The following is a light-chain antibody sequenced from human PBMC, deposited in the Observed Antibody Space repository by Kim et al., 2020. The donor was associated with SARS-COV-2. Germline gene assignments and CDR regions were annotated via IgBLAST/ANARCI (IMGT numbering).Light chain of an antibody. Sequence: RATINCKSSQSLLKTSNKKNSLAWYQQKPGQSPTLLLYWASSRESGVPARFSGSGSGTDFTLTISSLQAEDVAIYYCQQYYSTPYTFGPGTKLEIK. CDR1: QSLLKTSNKKNS. J-gene: IGKJ2*01. CDR2: WAS. V-gene: IGKV4-1*01. CDR3: QQYYSTPYT.